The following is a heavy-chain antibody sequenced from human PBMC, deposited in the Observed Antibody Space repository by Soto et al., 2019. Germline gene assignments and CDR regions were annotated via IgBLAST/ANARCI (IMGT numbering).Heavy chain of an antibody. CDR2: INHSGST. CDR1: GGSFRGYY. D-gene: IGHD3-22*01. V-gene: IGHV4-34*01. J-gene: IGHJ4*02. CDR3: ARARSSGYPDY. Sequence: QVQLQQWGAGLLKPSETLSLTCAVYGGSFRGYYWSWIRQPPGKGLEWIGEINHSGSTNYNPSIKSRVTISVDTSKNQFSLKLGSVTSADTSVYYCARARSSGYPDYWGQGTLVTVSS.